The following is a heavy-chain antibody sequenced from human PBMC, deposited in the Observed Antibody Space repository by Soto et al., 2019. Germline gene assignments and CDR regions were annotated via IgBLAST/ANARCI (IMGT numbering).Heavy chain of an antibody. V-gene: IGHV1-69*06. D-gene: IGHD7-27*01. Sequence: QVQLVQSGAEVKKPGSSVKVSCKASGGTFSSYAISWVRQAPGQGLEWMGGIIPIFGTANYAQKFQGRVTITGAKAPSTSYMELRGLRSEGTAVFCWARTLGAPPPGRFDPWGQGTLVTVSS. J-gene: IGHJ5*02. CDR2: IIPIFGTA. CDR3: ARTLGAPPPGRFDP. CDR1: GGTFSSYA.